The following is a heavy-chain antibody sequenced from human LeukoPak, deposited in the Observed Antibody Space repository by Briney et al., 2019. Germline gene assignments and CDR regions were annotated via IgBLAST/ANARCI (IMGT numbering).Heavy chain of an antibody. CDR2: ISSSSSYT. Sequence: GGSLRLSCEASGFTFSDYYMSWIRQAPGKGLEWVSYISSSSSYTNYADSVKGRFTTSRDNAKNSLYLQMNSLRAEDTAVYYCARDLSSGYYGSGSYFDYWGQGTLVTVSS. CDR1: GFTFSDYY. D-gene: IGHD3-10*01. V-gene: IGHV3-11*06. CDR3: ARDLSSGYYGSGSYFDY. J-gene: IGHJ4*02.